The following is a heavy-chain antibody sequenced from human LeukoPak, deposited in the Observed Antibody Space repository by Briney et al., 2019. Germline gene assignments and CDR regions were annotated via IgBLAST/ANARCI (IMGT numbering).Heavy chain of an antibody. D-gene: IGHD3-3*01. V-gene: IGHV4-39*02. CDR3: AREATIFHAFDI. J-gene: IGHJ3*02. CDR1: GGSISTTSYY. Sequence: PSETLSLTCNVSGGSISTTSYYWDWIRQPPGKGLEWIASIYYSGTSYYNPSLKSRLTISIDTSKNRFSLKLSSVTAADTAVYYCAREATIFHAFDIWGQGTMVTVSS. CDR2: IYYSGTS.